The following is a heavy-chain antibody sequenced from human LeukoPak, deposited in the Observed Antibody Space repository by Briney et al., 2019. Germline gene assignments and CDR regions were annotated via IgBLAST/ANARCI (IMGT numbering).Heavy chain of an antibody. D-gene: IGHD2-8*02. CDR2: VNPNSGDT. Sequence: GASVKVSCKASGNTFTTFEISWVRQAPGQGLEWMGWVNPNSGDTGYAQQIQGRVNLTRNTAIATGYMELSSLKSEDTAVYYCARVDTGLTYWGQGTLIIVSS. J-gene: IGHJ4*02. V-gene: IGHV1-8*02. CDR1: GNTFTTFE. CDR3: ARVDTGLTY.